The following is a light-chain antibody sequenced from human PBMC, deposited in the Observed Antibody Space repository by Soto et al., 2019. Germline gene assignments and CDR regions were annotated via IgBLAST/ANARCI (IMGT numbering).Light chain of an antibody. CDR1: QSISSY. Sequence: DIPMTQSPSSLSASVGDRVTITCRASQSISSYLNWYQQKPGRAPNLLIYATSSLQSGVPSSFSGSGSGTDFTLTINNLQPEDIATYYCQQSYSSPWTFGQGTKVEIK. CDR2: ATS. CDR3: QQSYSSPWT. V-gene: IGKV1-39*01. J-gene: IGKJ1*01.